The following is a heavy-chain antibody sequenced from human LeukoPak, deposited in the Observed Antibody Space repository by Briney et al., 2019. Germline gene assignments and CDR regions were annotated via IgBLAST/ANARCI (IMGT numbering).Heavy chain of an antibody. D-gene: IGHD6-13*01. CDR3: ARGSGGIAAAGTGFPARFDP. CDR1: GGSISSSSYY. J-gene: IGHJ5*02. CDR2: IYYSGST. V-gene: IGHV4-39*01. Sequence: SETLSLTCTVSGGSISSSSYYWGWIRQPPGTGLEWIGSIYYSGSTYYNPSLKSRVTISVDTSKNQFSLKLSSVTAADTAVYYCARGSGGIAAAGTGFPARFDPWGQGTLVTVSS.